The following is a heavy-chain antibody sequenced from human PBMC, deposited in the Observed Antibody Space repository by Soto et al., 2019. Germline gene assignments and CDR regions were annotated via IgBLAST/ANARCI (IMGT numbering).Heavy chain of an antibody. CDR2: IGSDGRRG. CDR1: GFTFGRHG. D-gene: IGHD4-17*01. V-gene: IGHV3-33*01. J-gene: IGHJ4*02. CDR3: ARDDDYGDNGLDY. Sequence: QVQLVESGGGVVQPGGSLRLSCAASGFTFGRHGMHWVRQAPGKGVEWVAVIGSDGRRGSYADSVKGRFTISRDNGQNTLSLQMNSLRAEETAVYYCARDDDYGDNGLDYWGQGTLVTVSS.